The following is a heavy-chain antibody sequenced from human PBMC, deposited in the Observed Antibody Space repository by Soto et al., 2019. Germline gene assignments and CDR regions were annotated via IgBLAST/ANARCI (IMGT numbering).Heavy chain of an antibody. D-gene: IGHD5-18*01. J-gene: IGHJ4*02. CDR3: ATSRLDTTLVPFDY. CDR1: GGSVSGYH. Sequence: SETLSLTCNVSGGSVSGYHWSWIRQPPGKGLEWIGYINNNGNTDYNPSLESRVTISVDTSRNQISLYLTSVTAADTAIYYCATSRLDTTLVPFDYWAQGILVTVSS. V-gene: IGHV4-59*02. CDR2: INNNGNT.